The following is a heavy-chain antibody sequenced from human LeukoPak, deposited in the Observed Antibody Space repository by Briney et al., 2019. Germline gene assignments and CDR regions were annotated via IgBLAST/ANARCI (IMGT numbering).Heavy chain of an antibody. D-gene: IGHD3-3*01. Sequence: SETLSLTCTVSGGSISSYYWSWIRQPPGKGLEWIGYIYYSGSTNYNPSLKSRVTISVDTSKNQFSLKLSSVTAADTAVYYCARGDDFWSGFQSTTYFDYWGQGTLVTVSS. CDR3: ARGDDFWSGFQSTTYFDY. V-gene: IGHV4-59*12. CDR2: IYYSGST. CDR1: GGSISSYY. J-gene: IGHJ4*02.